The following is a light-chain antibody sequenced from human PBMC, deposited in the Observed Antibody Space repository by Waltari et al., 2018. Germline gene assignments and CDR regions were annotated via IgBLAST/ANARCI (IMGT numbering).Light chain of an antibody. V-gene: IGKV1-33*01. Sequence: DIQLTQSPSSLSASIGDRVTITCQASQDIRNFLNWYQQKPGKAPKLLIYVASDLQTGVPSRFSGSGSGTHFTFTIGSLQPEDIATYYCQQYDDVPLFGGGTKVEIK. CDR3: QQYDDVPL. J-gene: IGKJ4*01. CDR2: VAS. CDR1: QDIRNF.